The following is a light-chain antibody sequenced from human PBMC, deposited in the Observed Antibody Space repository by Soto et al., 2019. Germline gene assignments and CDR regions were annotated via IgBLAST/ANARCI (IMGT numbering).Light chain of an antibody. V-gene: IGKV3-11*01. CDR2: DAS. Sequence: EIVLTQSPATLSLSPGERATLSCRASQSVSSYLAWYQLKPGQAPRLLIYDASNRATGIPARFSGSGSGTDFTLTISSLEPDDFAVYYCQQRSNWPPWTFGQGTKVEIK. J-gene: IGKJ1*01. CDR3: QQRSNWPPWT. CDR1: QSVSSY.